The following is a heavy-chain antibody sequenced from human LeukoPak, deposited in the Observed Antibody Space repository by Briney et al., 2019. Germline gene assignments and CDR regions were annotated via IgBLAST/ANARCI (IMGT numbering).Heavy chain of an antibody. CDR2: IYYSGNT. V-gene: IGHV4-39*01. CDR3: ARQTGSGLFILP. CDR1: GVSISSSNSY. J-gene: IGHJ4*02. D-gene: IGHD3/OR15-3a*01. Sequence: SETLSLTCTVSGVSISSSNSYWGWIRQPPGKGLEWIGSIYYSGNTYYNASLKSQVSISIDTSKNHFPLRLTSVTAADTPVYYCARQTGSGLFILPGGQGTLVTVSS.